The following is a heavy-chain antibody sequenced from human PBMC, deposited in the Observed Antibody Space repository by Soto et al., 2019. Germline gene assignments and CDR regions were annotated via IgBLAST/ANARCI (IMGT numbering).Heavy chain of an antibody. CDR2: VSYSGSS. Sequence: SETLSLTCSPSGGAISGYYLGWIRQPPGKGLEWIGYVSYSGSSDYHPSLKSRVTISIDTSKNQFSLKMISVTAADTAVYYCARHGSDSGWFFFDPWGQGALVTVSS. V-gene: IGHV4-59*08. D-gene: IGHD6-19*01. CDR3: ARHGSDSGWFFFDP. CDR1: GGAISGYY. J-gene: IGHJ5*02.